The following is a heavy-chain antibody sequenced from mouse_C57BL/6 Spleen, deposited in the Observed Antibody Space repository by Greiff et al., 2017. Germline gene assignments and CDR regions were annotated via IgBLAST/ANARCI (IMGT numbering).Heavy chain of an antibody. V-gene: IGHV1-9*01. CDR2: ILPGSGST. Sequence: QVQLKESGAELMKPGASVKLSCKATGYTFTGYWIEWVKQRPGHGLEWIGEILPGSGSTNYNEKFKGKATLTADTSSNTAYMQLSSLTTEDSAIDYCGERGDYYDYFDDWGQGTTLTVSS. J-gene: IGHJ2*01. D-gene: IGHD2-4*01. CDR3: GERGDYYDYFDD. CDR1: GYTFTGYW.